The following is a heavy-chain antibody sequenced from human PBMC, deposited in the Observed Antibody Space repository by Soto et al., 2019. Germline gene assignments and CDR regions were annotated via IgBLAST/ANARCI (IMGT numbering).Heavy chain of an antibody. CDR1: GGTFSSYA. CDR2: IIPIFGTA. Sequence: GASVKVSCKASGGTFSSYAISWVRQAPGQGLEWMGGIIPIFGTANYAQKFQGRVTITADESTSTAYMELSSLRSEDTAVYYCARRPKHFTGYPYWGQGTLVTVSS. CDR3: ARRPKHFTGYPY. V-gene: IGHV1-69*13. D-gene: IGHD3-9*01. J-gene: IGHJ4*02.